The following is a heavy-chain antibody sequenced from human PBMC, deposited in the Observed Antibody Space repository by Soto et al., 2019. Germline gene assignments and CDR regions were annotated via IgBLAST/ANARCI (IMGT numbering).Heavy chain of an antibody. CDR2: MNPNSGNT. Sequence: VASVKVSCKAAGYTFTSYDINWVRQATGQGLEWMGWMNPNSGNTGYAQKFQGRVTMTRNTSISTAYMELSSLRSEDTAVYYCARGRNKSIAAARFRDNWFDPWG. CDR3: ARGRNKSIAAARFRDNWFDP. J-gene: IGHJ5*02. V-gene: IGHV1-8*01. D-gene: IGHD6-13*01. CDR1: GYTFTSYD.